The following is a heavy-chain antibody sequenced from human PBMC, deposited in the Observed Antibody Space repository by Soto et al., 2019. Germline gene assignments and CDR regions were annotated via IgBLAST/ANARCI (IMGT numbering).Heavy chain of an antibody. CDR1: GGSISSYY. J-gene: IGHJ4*02. V-gene: IGHV4-59*01. Sequence: QVQLQESGPGLVKPSETLSLTCTVSGGSISSYYWSWIRQPPGKGLEWIGYIYYSGSTKYNPSLRSRVTISVDTSKNQCSLKLSSVTAADTAVYYCARVWATKGFDYWGQGTLVTVSS. CDR2: IYYSGST. D-gene: IGHD5-12*01. CDR3: ARVWATKGFDY.